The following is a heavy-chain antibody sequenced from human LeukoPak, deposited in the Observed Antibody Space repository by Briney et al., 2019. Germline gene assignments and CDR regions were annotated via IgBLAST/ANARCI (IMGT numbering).Heavy chain of an antibody. CDR3: ARVKIAAAGTLDAFDI. J-gene: IGHJ3*02. CDR2: ISGSGGST. D-gene: IGHD6-13*01. V-gene: IGHV3-23*01. Sequence: PGGSLRLSCAASGFTFSSYGMSWVRQAPGKGLEWVSDISGSGGSTYYADSVKGRFTISRDNAKNSLYLQMNSLRAEDTAVYYCARVKIAAAGTLDAFDIWGQGTMVTVSS. CDR1: GFTFSSYG.